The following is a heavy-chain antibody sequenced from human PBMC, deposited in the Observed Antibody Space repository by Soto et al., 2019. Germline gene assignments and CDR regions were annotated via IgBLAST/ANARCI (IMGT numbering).Heavy chain of an antibody. V-gene: IGHV4-31*03. Sequence: SETLSLTCTVSGGSISSGGYYWSWIRQHPGKGLEWIGYIYYSGSTYYNPSLKSRVTISADTSKNQFSLKLSSVTAADTAVYYCARGLNFYDSSGYLYYFDYWGQGTLVTVSS. CDR2: IYYSGST. CDR1: GGSISSGGYY. J-gene: IGHJ4*02. CDR3: ARGLNFYDSSGYLYYFDY. D-gene: IGHD3-22*01.